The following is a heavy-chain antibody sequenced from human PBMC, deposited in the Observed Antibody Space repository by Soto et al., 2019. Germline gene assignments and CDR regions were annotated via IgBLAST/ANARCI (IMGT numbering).Heavy chain of an antibody. D-gene: IGHD1-26*01. CDR3: ARSGVGRELLPYYYYGMDV. Sequence: SVKVSCKASGVTFSSYAISWVRQAPGQGLEWMGGIIPIFGTANYAQKFQGRVTITADESTSTAYMELSSLRSEDTAVYYCARSGVGRELLPYYYYGMDVWGQGTTVTV. V-gene: IGHV1-69*13. CDR1: GVTFSSYA. CDR2: IIPIFGTA. J-gene: IGHJ6*02.